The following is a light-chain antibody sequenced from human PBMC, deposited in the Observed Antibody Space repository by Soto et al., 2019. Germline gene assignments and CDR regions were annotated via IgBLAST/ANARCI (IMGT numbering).Light chain of an antibody. CDR2: EVN. CDR3: SSLSTTSTPTG. V-gene: IGLV2-14*01. CDR1: SSDIGLYNY. Sequence: QSVLSQPAAVSGSPGQSITIPFTGASSDIGLYNYVSWYQHHPGKTPKLLISEVNVRPSGLSDRFSASKAGNTASLTISGLQPEDESYYLCSSLSTTSTPTGFGSGTKVTVL. J-gene: IGLJ1*01.